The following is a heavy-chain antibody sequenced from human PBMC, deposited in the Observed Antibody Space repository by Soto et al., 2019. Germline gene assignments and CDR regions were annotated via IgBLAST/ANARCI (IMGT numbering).Heavy chain of an antibody. CDR1: GYTFTRYG. CDR3: ARVRDYYDSSGYYVDY. V-gene: IGHV1-18*01. D-gene: IGHD3-22*01. Sequence: ASVKVSCKASGYTFTRYGISWVRQAPGQGLEWMGWISAYNGNTNYAQKLQGRVTMTTDTSTSTAYMELRSLRSDDTAVYYCARVRDYYDSSGYYVDYWGQGTLVTVSS. J-gene: IGHJ4*02. CDR2: ISAYNGNT.